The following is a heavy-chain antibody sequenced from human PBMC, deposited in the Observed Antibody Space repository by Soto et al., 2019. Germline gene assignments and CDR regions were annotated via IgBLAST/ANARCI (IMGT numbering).Heavy chain of an antibody. CDR3: ARAGVRGVIKAPPNY. CDR1: GGTFSSYA. Sequence: SVKVSCKASGGTFSSYAISWVRQAPGQGLEWMGGIIPIFGTANYAQKFQGRVTITADKSTSTDYMELSSLRSEDTAVYYCARAGVRGVIKAPPNYWGQGTLVTVSS. CDR2: IIPIFGTA. J-gene: IGHJ4*02. V-gene: IGHV1-69*06. D-gene: IGHD3-10*01.